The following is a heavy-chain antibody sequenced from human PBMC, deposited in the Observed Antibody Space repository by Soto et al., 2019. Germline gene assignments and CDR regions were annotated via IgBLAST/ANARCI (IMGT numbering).Heavy chain of an antibody. D-gene: IGHD1-26*01. CDR3: ATQEVGGSYVYTFDP. Sequence: SETLSVTCTVAGGSISSGRYSWGWIRQTPGEGLEWIGSIYYSENTYYNPSLKSRVTISVDTSKNQFSLKLSSVTAADTAVYYCATQEVGGSYVYTFDPWGQGTLVTVSS. CDR2: IYYSENT. CDR1: GGSISSGRYS. J-gene: IGHJ5*02. V-gene: IGHV4-39*01.